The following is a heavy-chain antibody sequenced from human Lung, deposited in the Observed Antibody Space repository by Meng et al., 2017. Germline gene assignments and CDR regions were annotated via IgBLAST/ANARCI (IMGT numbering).Heavy chain of an antibody. CDR3: ATGAAAADH. CDR1: GFSFTDAW. J-gene: IGHJ4*02. Sequence: VQLGGSGGGLVKPGGSLSLSCVASGFSFTDAWMSWVRQAPGKGLEWVGRIKSNSDGGTTDYAAPVKGRFTISRDDSKNTLYLQMNSLITEDTAAYFCATGAAAADHWGQGTLVTVSS. V-gene: IGHV3-15*01. CDR2: IKSNSDGGTT. D-gene: IGHD6-13*01.